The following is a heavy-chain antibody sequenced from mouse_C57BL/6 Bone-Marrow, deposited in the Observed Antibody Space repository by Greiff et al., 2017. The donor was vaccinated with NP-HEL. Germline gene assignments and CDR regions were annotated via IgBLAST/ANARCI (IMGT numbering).Heavy chain of an antibody. CDR1: GYTFTSYW. CDR3: AGSLDSSGPMDY. Sequence: VQLQQPGAELVKPGASVKMSCKASGYTFTSYWITWVKQRPGQGLEWIGDIYPGSGSTNYNEKFTSKATLTVDTSSSTAYMQLSSLTSEDPAVYYCAGSLDSSGPMDYWGQGTSVTVSS. CDR2: IYPGSGST. J-gene: IGHJ4*01. V-gene: IGHV1-55*01. D-gene: IGHD3-2*02.